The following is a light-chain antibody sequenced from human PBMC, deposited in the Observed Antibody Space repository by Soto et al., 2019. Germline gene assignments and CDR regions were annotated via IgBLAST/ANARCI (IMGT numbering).Light chain of an antibody. Sequence: QSALTQPASASGSPGQSITISCTGTNSDVGAYNFVSWYQQHPGKVPKLMIFDVNSRPSGVSDRFSGSKSGNTASLTISGLQAEDEGDYYCSAYTSSSTNVFGSGTKITVL. CDR3: SAYTSSSTNV. CDR2: DVN. J-gene: IGLJ1*01. V-gene: IGLV2-14*03. CDR1: NSDVGAYNF.